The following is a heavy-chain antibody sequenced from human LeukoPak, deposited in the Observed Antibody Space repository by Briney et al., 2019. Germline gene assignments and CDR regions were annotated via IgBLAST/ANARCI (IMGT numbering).Heavy chain of an antibody. CDR1: GFTVSSNY. J-gene: IGHJ4*02. Sequence: PGGSLRLSCAASGFTVSSNYMSWVRQAPGKRLEWVSVIYSGGSTYYADSVKGRFTISRDNSKNTLYLQMNSLRAEDTAVYYCARDYYYDSSGRTKAIDYWGQGTLVTVSS. V-gene: IGHV3-66*02. CDR3: ARDYYYDSSGRTKAIDY. D-gene: IGHD3-22*01. CDR2: IYSGGST.